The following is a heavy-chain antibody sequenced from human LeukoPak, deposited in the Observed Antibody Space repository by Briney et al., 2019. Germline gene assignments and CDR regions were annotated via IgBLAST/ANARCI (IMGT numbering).Heavy chain of an antibody. CDR1: GGSFRDSY. D-gene: IGHD3-9*01. CDR2: IYHSGIT. Sequence: SETPSLTCAVHGGSFRDSYPSWIRSPPGKGLEWIGEIYHSGITNYNPSLKNRVTLSVDTSKNQFSLKLSYVNAEDTAVYYCASGALILTGYYWFDPWGQGTMVTVSS. V-gene: IGHV4-34*01. J-gene: IGHJ5*02. CDR3: ASGALILTGYYWFDP.